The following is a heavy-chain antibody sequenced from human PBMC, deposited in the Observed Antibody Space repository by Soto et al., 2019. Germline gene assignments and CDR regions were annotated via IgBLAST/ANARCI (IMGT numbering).Heavy chain of an antibody. V-gene: IGHV1-18*01. J-gene: IGHJ4*02. CDR2: ITVNSGNT. D-gene: IGHD6-19*01. CDR3: ARGLGGGWYHFDY. CDR1: GYTFSSYG. Sequence: QVHLVQSGVEVKKPGASVKVSCKAAGYTFSSYGIGWVRQAPGQGLEWMGWITVNSGNTNYPQKFQDRVTMTTDTSTSTAYMELRSLTSADTAVYYCARGLGGGWYHFDYWGQGTLVTVSS.